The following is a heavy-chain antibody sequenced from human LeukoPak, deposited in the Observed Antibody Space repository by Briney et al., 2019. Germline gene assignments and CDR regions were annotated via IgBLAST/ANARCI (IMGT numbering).Heavy chain of an antibody. CDR1: GYTFTDYY. J-gene: IGHJ4*02. Sequence: ASVKVSCMASGYTFTDYYLHWVRQAPGQGLEWMGWINPKNGGTEYAQKFQGRVTLTRDTSISTAYMVFTSLRYDDTAVYYCARVTSGTYHYWGQGTLVTISS. D-gene: IGHD1-26*01. CDR3: ARVTSGTYHY. CDR2: INPKNGGT. V-gene: IGHV1-2*02.